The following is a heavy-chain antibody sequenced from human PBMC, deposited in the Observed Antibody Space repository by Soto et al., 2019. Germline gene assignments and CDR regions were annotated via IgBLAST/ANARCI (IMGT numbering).Heavy chain of an antibody. CDR2: ISGSGANT. J-gene: IGHJ4*02. Sequence: EVQLLESGGGLVQPGGSLRLSCAASGFSFSSYAMSWVRQAPGKGLEWVSSISGSGANTYYVDSVKGRFTVSRDNSKNTLYLKMSSLRGEDTAVYKCAKAAAYHGSASYFPFDDWGLGTRVTVSS. CDR1: GFSFSSYA. CDR3: AKAAAYHGSASYFPFDD. D-gene: IGHD3-10*01. V-gene: IGHV3-23*01.